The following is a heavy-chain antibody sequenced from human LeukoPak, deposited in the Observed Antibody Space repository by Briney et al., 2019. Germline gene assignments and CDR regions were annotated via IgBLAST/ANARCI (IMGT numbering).Heavy chain of an antibody. V-gene: IGHV4-59*01. CDR3: AREYSTSSEGDYFDY. CDR2: IYHSGST. D-gene: IGHD6-6*01. Sequence: KPSETLSLTCTASGASITTYYWTWIRQPPGKGREGSGYIYHSGSTNYNPSLKSRVTISLDTSRNQFSLRLSSVTAADTAVYFCAREYSTSSEGDYFDYWGQGSLVTVSS. J-gene: IGHJ4*02. CDR1: GASITTYY.